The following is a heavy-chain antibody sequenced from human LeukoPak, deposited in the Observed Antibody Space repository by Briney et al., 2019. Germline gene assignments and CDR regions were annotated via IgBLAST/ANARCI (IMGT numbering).Heavy chain of an antibody. CDR1: GGSISSYY. CDR3: ASCRIGPYGGYAAFDY. Sequence: ASETLSLTCTVSGGSISSYYWSWIRQPPGKGLEWIGYIYYSGSTNYNPSLKSRVTISVDTSKNQFSLKLSSVTAADTAVYYCASCRIGPYGGYAAFDYWGQGTLVTVSS. CDR2: IYYSGST. J-gene: IGHJ4*02. V-gene: IGHV4-59*01. D-gene: IGHD5-12*01.